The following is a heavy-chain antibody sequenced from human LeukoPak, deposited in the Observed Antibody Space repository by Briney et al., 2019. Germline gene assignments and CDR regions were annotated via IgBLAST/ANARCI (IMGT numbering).Heavy chain of an antibody. CDR2: IDHSGST. Sequence: PSETLSLTCAVYGGSFSGYYWSWIRQPPGKGLEWIGEIDHSGSTNYNPSLKSRVTISVDTSKNQFSLKLSSVTAADTAVYYCARLDYSPYYFDYWGQGTLVTVSS. CDR3: ARLDYSPYYFDY. V-gene: IGHV4-34*01. CDR1: GGSFSGYY. J-gene: IGHJ4*02. D-gene: IGHD3/OR15-3a*01.